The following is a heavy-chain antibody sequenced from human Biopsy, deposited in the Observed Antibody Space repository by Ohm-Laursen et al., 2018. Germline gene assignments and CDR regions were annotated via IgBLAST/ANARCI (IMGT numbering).Heavy chain of an antibody. J-gene: IGHJ4*02. CDR1: GFTLSASA. D-gene: IGHD3-10*01. CDR2: IRSKAKSYAT. Sequence: GSLRLSCTASGFTLSASAVHWVRQASGKGLEWVGRIRSKAKSYATAYAASVTGRFTISRDDSKNTTYLQMNSLKTEDTAVYYCTLEGAGFDNWGQGTLVTVSS. V-gene: IGHV3-73*01. CDR3: TLEGAGFDN.